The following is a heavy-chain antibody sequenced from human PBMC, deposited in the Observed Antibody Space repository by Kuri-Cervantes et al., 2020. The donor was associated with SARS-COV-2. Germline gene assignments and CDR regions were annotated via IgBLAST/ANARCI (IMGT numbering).Heavy chain of an antibody. D-gene: IGHD3-10*01. CDR1: GGTFSSYT. V-gene: IGHV1-69*02. CDR3: ARGRGVIISALDY. CDR2: IIPILSIA. J-gene: IGHJ4*02. Sequence: SVKVSCKASGGTFSSYTISWVRQAPGQGLEWMGRIIPILSIANYAQKFQGRVTITADKSTSTAYMELSSLRSEDTAVYYCARGRGVIISALDYWGQGTLVTVSS.